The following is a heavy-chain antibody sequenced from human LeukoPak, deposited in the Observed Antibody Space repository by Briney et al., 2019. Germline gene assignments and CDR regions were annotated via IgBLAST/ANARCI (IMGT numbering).Heavy chain of an antibody. CDR2: INPKSGDT. V-gene: IGHV1-2*02. Sequence: GASVKVSCKASGYTFTSYYMHWVRQAPGQGLEWMGWINPKSGDTKYSQKFQGRVTMTRDTSTTTVYMELSRLRSDDTAVYYCARVRGLFGDVSAFCIWGQGTVVTVSS. CDR3: ARVRGLFGDVSAFCI. CDR1: GYTFTSYY. J-gene: IGHJ3*02. D-gene: IGHD3-16*01.